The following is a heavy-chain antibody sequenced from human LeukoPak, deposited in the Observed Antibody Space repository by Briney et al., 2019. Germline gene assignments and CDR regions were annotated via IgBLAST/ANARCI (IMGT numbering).Heavy chain of an antibody. D-gene: IGHD3-9*01. CDR3: ARHVWLQPFDY. CDR1: GGSISSGGYY. CDR2: IYYSGST. J-gene: IGHJ4*02. V-gene: IGHV4-61*08. Sequence: SQTLSLTCTVSGGSISSGGYYWSWIRQSPGKGLEWIGYIYYSGSTNYNPSLKSRVTISVDTSKNQFSLKLSSVTAADTAVYYCARHVWLQPFDYWGQGTLVTVSS.